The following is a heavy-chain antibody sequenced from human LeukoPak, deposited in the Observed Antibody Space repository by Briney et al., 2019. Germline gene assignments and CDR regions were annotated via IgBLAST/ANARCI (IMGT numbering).Heavy chain of an antibody. CDR2: ISPSGGIT. D-gene: IGHD6-13*01. J-gene: IGHJ4*02. Sequence: GGSLRLSCAGSGFSFSSHGMNWVRQAPGKGLEWVSGISPSGGITYYTDSVRGRFTISRDNFKNTLSLQVKSLRAEDTAVYYCARAGYSSSWRERYKYYFDYWGQGTLVTVSS. CDR3: ARAGYSSSWRERYKYYFDY. V-gene: IGHV3-23*01. CDR1: GFSFSSHG.